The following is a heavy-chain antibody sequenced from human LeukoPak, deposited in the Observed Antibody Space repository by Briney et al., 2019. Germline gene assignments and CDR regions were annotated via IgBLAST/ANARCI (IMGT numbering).Heavy chain of an antibody. D-gene: IGHD3-3*01. Sequence: SETLSLTCTVSGGSISSGGYYWSWIRQHPGKGLEWIGYIYYSGSTYYNPSLKSRVTISVDTSKNQFSLKLSSVTAADTAMYYCARAGGFFSPFGYWGQGALVTVSS. CDR1: GGSISSGGYY. CDR2: IYYSGST. CDR3: ARAGGFFSPFGY. J-gene: IGHJ4*02. V-gene: IGHV4-31*03.